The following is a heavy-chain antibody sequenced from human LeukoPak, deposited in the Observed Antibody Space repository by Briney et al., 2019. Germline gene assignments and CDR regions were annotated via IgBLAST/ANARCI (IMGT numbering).Heavy chain of an antibody. J-gene: IGHJ4*01. CDR1: GYTFNSYG. Sequence: ASVKVSCKASGYTFNSYGICWVRQAPGQGLEWIVWIDPSNGNIKYAEKLQGRVTMTTDTSTNTAYMDLRSLSSDDTAVYYCARDGVSGHFDYWGRGTLVTVSS. CDR3: ARDGVSGHFDY. V-gene: IGHV1-18*01. CDR2: IDPSNGNI. D-gene: IGHD3-3*01.